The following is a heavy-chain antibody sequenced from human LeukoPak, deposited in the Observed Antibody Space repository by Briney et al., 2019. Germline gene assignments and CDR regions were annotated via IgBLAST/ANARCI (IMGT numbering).Heavy chain of an antibody. D-gene: IGHD3-10*01. J-gene: IGHJ4*02. CDR2: IKSKTDGGTT. V-gene: IGHV3-15*01. CDR3: ARGAGIPTPDY. CDR1: GFTFSNAW. Sequence: PGGSLRLSCAASGFTFSNAWMSWVRQAPGKGLEWVGRIKSKTDGGTTDYAAPVKGRFTISRDDSKNTLYLQMNSLKTEDTAVYYCARGAGIPTPDYWGQGTLVTVSS.